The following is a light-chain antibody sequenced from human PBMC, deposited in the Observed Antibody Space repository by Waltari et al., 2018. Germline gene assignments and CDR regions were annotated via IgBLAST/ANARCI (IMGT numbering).Light chain of an antibody. CDR1: QSVSTS. CDR2: GAS. V-gene: IGKV3-15*01. Sequence: ERVMTQSPATLSVSPGERATLYCRASQSVSTSLAWYQQKPGQAPRLLIYGASTRATGIPARFSGSGSGTEFTPTINSLQSEDFAVYYCTQYNSWPTFGGGTKVEIK. J-gene: IGKJ4*01. CDR3: TQYNSWPT.